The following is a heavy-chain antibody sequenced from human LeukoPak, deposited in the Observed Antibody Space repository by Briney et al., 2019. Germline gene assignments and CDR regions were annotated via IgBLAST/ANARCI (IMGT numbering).Heavy chain of an antibody. CDR1: GFTFSSYA. D-gene: IGHD2-8*02. V-gene: IGHV3-23*01. CDR2: ISGSGGNT. CDR3: TIRTALVVD. J-gene: IGHJ4*02. Sequence: GGPLRLSCAASGFTFSSYAMSWVRQAPGKGLEWVSAISGSGGNTYYADSVKGRFTISRDNSKNTLYLQMNSLRAEDTAVYYCTIRTALVVDWGQGTLVTVSS.